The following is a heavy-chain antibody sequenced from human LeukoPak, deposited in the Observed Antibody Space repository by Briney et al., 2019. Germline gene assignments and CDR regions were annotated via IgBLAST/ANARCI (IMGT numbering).Heavy chain of an antibody. CDR2: IYSTGTT. V-gene: IGHV4-59*08. CDR3: AGHDPVGHYRRGMDV. CDR1: GGSISGYY. Sequence: SETLSLTCAVSGGSISGYYWSWSRQSPEKGLEWIGYIYSTGTTIYNPSLRSRVTMSVDVSKNQISLDLTTVTAADTAIYYCAGHDPVGHYRRGMDVWGRGTTVTVSS. J-gene: IGHJ6*02. D-gene: IGHD3-16*02.